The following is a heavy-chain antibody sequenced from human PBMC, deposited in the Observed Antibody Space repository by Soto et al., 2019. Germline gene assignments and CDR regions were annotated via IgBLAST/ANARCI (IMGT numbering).Heavy chain of an antibody. Sequence: QVQLVESGGGVVQPGRSLRLSCAASGFTFSSYGMHWVRQAPGKGLEWVAVIWYDGSNKYYADSVKGRFTISRDNSKNTLYLQMNSLRAEDTAVYYCARDTAMADGFDYWGQGTLVTVSS. CDR2: IWYDGSNK. CDR3: ARDTAMADGFDY. J-gene: IGHJ4*02. V-gene: IGHV3-33*01. CDR1: GFTFSSYG. D-gene: IGHD5-18*01.